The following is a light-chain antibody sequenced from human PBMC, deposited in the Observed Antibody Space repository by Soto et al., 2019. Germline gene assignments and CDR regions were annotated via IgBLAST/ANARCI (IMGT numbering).Light chain of an antibody. Sequence: QSALTQPPSASGSPGQSVTISCTGMSSDVGGYNYVSWYQQHPGKAPKLMIYEVSKRPSGVPDRFSGSKSGNTASLTVSGLQAEDEADYYCSSYAGANSVVFGGGNKVTVL. V-gene: IGLV2-8*01. CDR3: SSYAGANSVV. CDR2: EVS. CDR1: SSDVGGYNY. J-gene: IGLJ2*01.